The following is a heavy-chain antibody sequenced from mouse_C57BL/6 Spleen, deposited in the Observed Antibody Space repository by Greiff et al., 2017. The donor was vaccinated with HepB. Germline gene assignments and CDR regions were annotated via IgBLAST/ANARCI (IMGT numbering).Heavy chain of an antibody. Sequence: VKLQESGAELVRPGASVTLSCKASGYTFTDYEMHWVKQTPVHGLEWIGAIDPETGGTAYNQKFKGKAILTADKSSSTAYMELRSLTSEDSAVYYCTRKGGYYYGRDFDYWGQGTTLTVSS. CDR1: GYTFTDYE. J-gene: IGHJ2*01. CDR2: IDPETGGT. V-gene: IGHV1-15*01. CDR3: TRKGGYYYGRDFDY. D-gene: IGHD1-1*01.